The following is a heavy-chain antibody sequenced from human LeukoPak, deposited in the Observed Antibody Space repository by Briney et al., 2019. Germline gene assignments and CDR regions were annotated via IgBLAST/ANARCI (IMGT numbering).Heavy chain of an antibody. J-gene: IGHJ6*04. Sequence: GGSLRLSCAASGFTFSSYWMSWVRQAPGKGLEWVANINQDGSGKYYVDSVKGRFTISRDNAKNSLYLQMNSLRAEDTAVYYCAELGITMIGGVWGKGTTVTISS. CDR3: AELGITMIGGV. V-gene: IGHV3-7*01. D-gene: IGHD3-10*02. CDR2: INQDGSGK. CDR1: GFTFSSYW.